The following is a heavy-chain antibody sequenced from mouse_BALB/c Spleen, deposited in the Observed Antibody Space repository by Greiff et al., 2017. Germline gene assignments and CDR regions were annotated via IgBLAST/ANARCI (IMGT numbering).Heavy chain of an antibody. CDR2: IWAGGST. CDR1: GFSLTSYG. V-gene: IGHV2-9*02. D-gene: IGHD1-2*01. J-gene: IGHJ4*01. Sequence: VKLVESGPGLVAPSQSLSITCTVSGFSLTSYGVHWVRQPPGKGLEWLGVIWAGGSTNYNSALMSRLSISKDNSKSQVFLKMNSLQTDDTAMYYCARDLRLPYAMDYWGQGTSVTVSS. CDR3: ARDLRLPYAMDY.